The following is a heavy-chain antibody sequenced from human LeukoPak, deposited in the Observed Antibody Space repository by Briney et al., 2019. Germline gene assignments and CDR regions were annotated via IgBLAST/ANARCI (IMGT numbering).Heavy chain of an antibody. CDR2: IWYDGSNK. J-gene: IGHJ4*02. Sequence: GGSLRLSCAASGFTFSSYGMHWVRQAPGKGLEWVAVIWYDGSNKWYADSVKGRFTISRDNFKNTLYLQMNSLRAEDTAVYYCAKPYYYGSRSYMDYWGQGTLVTVSS. V-gene: IGHV3-33*06. CDR3: AKPYYYGSRSYMDY. CDR1: GFTFSSYG. D-gene: IGHD3-10*01.